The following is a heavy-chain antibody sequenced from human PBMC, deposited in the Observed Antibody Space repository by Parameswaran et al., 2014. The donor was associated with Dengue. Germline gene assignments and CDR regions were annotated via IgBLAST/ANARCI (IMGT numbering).Heavy chain of an antibody. CDR3: ARDMGAVAGTWGGYYYYGMDV. CDR2: INPNSGGT. Sequence: ASVKVSCKASGYTFTGYYMHWVRQAPGQGLERMGWINPNSGGTNYAQKFQGRVTMTRDTSISTAYMELSRLRSDDTAVYYCARDMGAVAGTWGGYYYYGMDVWGQGTTVTVSS. V-gene: IGHV1-2*02. J-gene: IGHJ6*02. D-gene: IGHD6-19*01. CDR1: GYTFTGYY.